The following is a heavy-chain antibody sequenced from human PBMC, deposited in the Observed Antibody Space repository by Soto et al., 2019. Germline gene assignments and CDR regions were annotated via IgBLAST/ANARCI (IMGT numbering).Heavy chain of an antibody. Sequence: SVKVSCKASGFTFTSSAMQWVRQARGQRLEWIGRIVVGSGNTNYAQKFQERVTMTRDMSTSTVYMELSSLRSEDTAVYYCARDTPAPRTINSFDYWGQGTLVTVSS. V-gene: IGHV1-58*02. J-gene: IGHJ4*02. CDR3: ARDTPAPRTINSFDY. CDR1: GFTFTSSA. D-gene: IGHD2-2*01. CDR2: IVVGSGNT.